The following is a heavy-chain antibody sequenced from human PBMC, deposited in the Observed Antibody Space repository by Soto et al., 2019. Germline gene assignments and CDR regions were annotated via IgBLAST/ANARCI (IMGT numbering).Heavy chain of an antibody. D-gene: IGHD3-10*01. Sequence: SETLSLTCDISGDSVSSNSAAWNWIRQSPSRGLEWLGRTYYRSKWYNDYAVFVKSQITIKPDTSKNQLSLQLNSVTPEDTAVYYCARVRYASGGSYYFGMDVWGQGTTVTVSS. CDR3: ARVRYASGGSYYFGMDV. J-gene: IGHJ6*02. V-gene: IGHV6-1*01. CDR1: GDSVSSNSAA. CDR2: TYYRSKWYN.